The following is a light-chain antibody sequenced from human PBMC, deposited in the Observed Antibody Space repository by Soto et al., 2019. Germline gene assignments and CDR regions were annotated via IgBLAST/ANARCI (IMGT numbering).Light chain of an antibody. CDR3: QQYTNTNNPWM. CDR1: QTISTW. Sequence: DIQVTQSPPTLSASLGDRVTITCRASQTISTWMACYQHKPGKAPKLLVYDASTLQSGVASRFSGSGSGTEFTLIISGLQPDDSATYYCQQYTNTNNPWMFGQGTKVDIK. J-gene: IGKJ1*01. V-gene: IGKV1-5*01. CDR2: DAS.